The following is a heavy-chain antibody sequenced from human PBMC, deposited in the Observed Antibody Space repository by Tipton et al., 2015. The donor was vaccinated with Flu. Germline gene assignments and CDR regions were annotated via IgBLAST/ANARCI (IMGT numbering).Heavy chain of an antibody. V-gene: IGHV4-34*01. D-gene: IGHD3-10*01. CDR3: SRGLSGSGTYQRRYFDS. Sequence: TLSLTCAVSGDSISSDYFWDWIRQPPGKGLEWIGEINHSGSTNYNPSLKSRVTISVDTSKNQFSLKLSSVTAADTAVYYCSRGLSGSGTYQRRYFDSWGQGTLVTVSS. J-gene: IGHJ4*01. CDR1: GDSISSDYF. CDR2: INHSGST.